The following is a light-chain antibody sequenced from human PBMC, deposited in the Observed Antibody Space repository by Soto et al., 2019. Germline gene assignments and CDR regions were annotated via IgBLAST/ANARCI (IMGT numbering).Light chain of an antibody. V-gene: IGKV1-16*02. CDR3: QQYSTYPLS. Sequence: DILMTHSPSSLSASVGDRVTITCRASQGISNFVAWFQQKPGKAPKSLIYAASTLLSGVPSKFSGSGSGTNFTLTISSLQAEDFATYYCQQYSTYPLSFGPGTKVDFK. CDR1: QGISNF. J-gene: IGKJ3*01. CDR2: AAS.